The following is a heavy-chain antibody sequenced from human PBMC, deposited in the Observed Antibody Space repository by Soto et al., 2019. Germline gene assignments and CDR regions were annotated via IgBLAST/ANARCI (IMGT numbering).Heavy chain of an antibody. J-gene: IGHJ3*02. D-gene: IGHD6-19*01. CDR2: INAGNGNT. CDR3: AASGTAVAGTDAFDI. V-gene: IGHV1-3*01. Sequence: QVQLVQSGAEVKKPGASVKVSCKASGYTFTSYAMHWVRQAPGQRLEWMGWINAGNGNTKYSQKFPGRVTITRDTSASTAYMELSSLRSEDTAVYYCAASGTAVAGTDAFDIWGQGTMVTVSS. CDR1: GYTFTSYA.